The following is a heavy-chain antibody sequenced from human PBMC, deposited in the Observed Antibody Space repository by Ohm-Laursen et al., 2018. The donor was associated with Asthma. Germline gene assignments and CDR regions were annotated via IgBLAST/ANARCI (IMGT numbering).Heavy chain of an antibody. CDR3: ARGTLTMIEY. D-gene: IGHD3-22*01. J-gene: IGHJ4*02. CDR2: IYYSGST. Sequence: GSLSLTCTVSGGSISSYYWSWIRQPPGKGLEWIGYIYYSGSTNYNPSLKSRVTISVDTSKNQFSLKLSSVTAADTAVYYCARGTLTMIEYWGQGTLVTVPS. CDR1: GGSISSYY. V-gene: IGHV4-59*01.